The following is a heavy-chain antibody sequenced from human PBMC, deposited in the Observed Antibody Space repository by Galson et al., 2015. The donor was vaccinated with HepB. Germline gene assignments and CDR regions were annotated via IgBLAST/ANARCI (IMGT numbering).Heavy chain of an antibody. Sequence: SLRLSCAASGFTFSSYPLHWVRQAPGKGLEWVSIVSFDGSTKYYADSVKGRFTISRDNSRDTMSLQMNSLRPEDTAVYYCARSPFETHWYFDVWGRGTLVTVSS. V-gene: IGHV3-30*04. D-gene: IGHD3-9*01. J-gene: IGHJ2*01. CDR3: ARSPFETHWYFDV. CDR1: GFTFSSYP. CDR2: VSFDGSTK.